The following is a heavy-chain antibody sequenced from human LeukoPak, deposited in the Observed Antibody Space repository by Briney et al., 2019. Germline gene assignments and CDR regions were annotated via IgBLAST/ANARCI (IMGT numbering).Heavy chain of an antibody. CDR2: INPNSGGT. V-gene: IGHV1-2*02. D-gene: IGHD2-21*02. J-gene: IGHJ5*02. Sequence: ASVKVSCKASGYTFTGYYMHWVRQAPGQGLEWMGWINPNSGGTNYAQKFQGRVTMTRDTSNSTAYMELSRLRSDDTAVYYCAREEHIVVVTGVWFDPWGQGTLVTVSS. CDR1: GYTFTGYY. CDR3: AREEHIVVVTGVWFDP.